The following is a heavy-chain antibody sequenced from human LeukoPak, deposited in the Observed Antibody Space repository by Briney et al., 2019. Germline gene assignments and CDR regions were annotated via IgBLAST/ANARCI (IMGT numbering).Heavy chain of an antibody. V-gene: IGHV4-39*01. CDR3: ARVKILKLRFLEWPHIYYMDV. CDR2: IFYSGNT. Sequence: PSETLSLTCTVSGGSISSSAYYWGWIRQPPGKGLEWIGNIFYSGNTYYNPSLKSRVTLFVDTSKNQFSLRLSSVTAADTAVYYCARVKILKLRFLEWPHIYYMDVWGKGTTVTVSS. D-gene: IGHD3-3*01. CDR1: GGSISSSAYY. J-gene: IGHJ6*03.